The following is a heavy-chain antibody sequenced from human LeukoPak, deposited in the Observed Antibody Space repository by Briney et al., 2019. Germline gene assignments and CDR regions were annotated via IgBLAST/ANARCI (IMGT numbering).Heavy chain of an antibody. D-gene: IGHD6-13*01. J-gene: IGHJ5*01. V-gene: IGHV1-18*01. CDR3: ARAAGGAAAGAYNWFDP. Sequence: DSVKVSCKSSGYTFHSYGISWLRQAPGQGLDWMGSINAYNDNTNYAQKLQGRVTMTTDTYTSTAYMELSSLRSDDTAVYYCARAAGGAAAGAYNWFDPWGQGPTVTVSS. CDR2: INAYNDNT. CDR1: GYTFHSYG.